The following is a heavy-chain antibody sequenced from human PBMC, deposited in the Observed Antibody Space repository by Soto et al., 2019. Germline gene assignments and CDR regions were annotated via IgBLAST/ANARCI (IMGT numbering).Heavy chain of an antibody. CDR2: IYHSGST. J-gene: IGHJ5*02. Sequence: QLQLQESGSGLVRPSQTLSLTWAVSGGSISSGGYSWNWIRQPPGKGLEWIGYIYHSGSTLYNPSLKSRVTISVDKSKNQVSLKLSSVSAADPAVYYCARDQLEGNWFDPWGQGTLVTVSS. CDR3: ARDQLEGNWFDP. V-gene: IGHV4-30-2*01. CDR1: GGSISSGGYS. D-gene: IGHD1-1*01.